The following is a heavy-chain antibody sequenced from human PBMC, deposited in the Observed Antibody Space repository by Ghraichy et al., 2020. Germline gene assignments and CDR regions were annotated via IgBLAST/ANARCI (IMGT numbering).Heavy chain of an antibody. J-gene: IGHJ4*02. CDR3: AKYGGSVGVVI. Sequence: GGSLRLSCAASGFTFSSSAMTWVRQAPGKGLEWVSGISGSGGNTYYADSVKGRFTISRDNSKNTLYLQLNSLRAEDTAIYYCAKYGGSVGVVIWGQGTLVTVSS. CDR2: ISGSGGNT. V-gene: IGHV3-23*01. D-gene: IGHD3-10*01. CDR1: GFTFSSSA.